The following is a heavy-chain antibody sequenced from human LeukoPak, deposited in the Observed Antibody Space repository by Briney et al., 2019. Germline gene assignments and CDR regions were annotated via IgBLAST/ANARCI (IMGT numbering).Heavy chain of an antibody. CDR1: GGTFSKYT. V-gene: IGHV1-69*01. CDR3: ARSIVGATDFDY. Sequence: GSSVKVSCKASGGTFSKYTISWVRQAPGQGLEWMGGIIPIFGTANYAQKFQGRVTITADESTSTAYMELSSLRSEDTAVYYCARSIVGATDFDYWGQGTLVTVSS. J-gene: IGHJ4*02. D-gene: IGHD1-26*01. CDR2: IIPIFGTA.